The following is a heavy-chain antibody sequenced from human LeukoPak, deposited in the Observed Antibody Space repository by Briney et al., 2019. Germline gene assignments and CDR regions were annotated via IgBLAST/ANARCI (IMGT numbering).Heavy chain of an antibody. CDR1: GGSISSGGYY. Sequence: SETLSLTCTVSGGSISSGGYYWSWIRQHLGKGLEWIGYIYYSGSTYYNPSLKSRVTISVDTSKNQFSLKLSSVTAADTAVYYCARSVDEGSSWYGYYYYYGMDVWGQGTTVTVSS. CDR2: IYYSGST. D-gene: IGHD6-13*01. V-gene: IGHV4-31*03. J-gene: IGHJ6*02. CDR3: ARSVDEGSSWYGYYYYYGMDV.